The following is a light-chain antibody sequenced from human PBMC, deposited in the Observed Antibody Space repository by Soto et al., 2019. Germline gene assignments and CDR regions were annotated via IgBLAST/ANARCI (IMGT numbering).Light chain of an antibody. V-gene: IGLV2-14*01. CDR1: STDVGGYNF. CDR2: DVS. J-gene: IGLJ2*01. CDR3: SSYTGRSSFV. Sequence: QSALTQPASVSGSPGQSITISCTGTSTDVGGYNFVSWYQQHPGKAPKLMIFDVSNRPSGVSDLFSGSKSGNTASLTISGLQAEDEADYYCSSYTGRSSFVFGGGTKLTVL.